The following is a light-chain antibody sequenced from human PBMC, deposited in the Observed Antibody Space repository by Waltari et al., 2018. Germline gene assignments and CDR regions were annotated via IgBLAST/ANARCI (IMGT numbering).Light chain of an antibody. J-gene: IGKJ1*01. V-gene: IGKV1-12*01. CDR2: DAA. CDR1: QCIASR. CDR3: QKVNSFPRT. Sequence: DIQMTQSPSSVSASVGDRVTLTCRASQCIASRVAWYQQRPGRAPKLLIYDAASLHSGVPSRFSGSGSGTDYTLTIRSLQPEDFATYYCQKVNSFPRTFGQGTKV.